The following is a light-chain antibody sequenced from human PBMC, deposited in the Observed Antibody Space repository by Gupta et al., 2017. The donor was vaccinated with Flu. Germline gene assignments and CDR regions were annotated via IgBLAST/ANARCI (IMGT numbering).Light chain of an antibody. V-gene: IGLV2-23*02. CDR3: CSYAGGGTWV. CDR2: DVT. CDR1: SSDVGTYIL. Sequence: QSALTQPASVSGSPGQSITISCTGSSSDVGTYILVSWYQQFPGKAPKVLIHDVTNRPPGVSSRFSGSKSGNTASLTISGLQAEDEADYYCCSYAGGGTWVFGGGTKVSVL. J-gene: IGLJ3*02.